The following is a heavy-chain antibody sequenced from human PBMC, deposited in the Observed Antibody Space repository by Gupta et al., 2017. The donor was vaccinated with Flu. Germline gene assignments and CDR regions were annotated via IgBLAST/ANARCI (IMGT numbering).Heavy chain of an antibody. V-gene: IGHV3-7*01. CDR3: ARAAARSTYFYYYMAV. CDR1: AFIFSTYW. CDR2: IKEDGSEE. D-gene: IGHD6-6*01. J-gene: IGHJ6*03. Sequence: EVQLVESGGGLVQPGGSLRLSCTASAFIFSTYWMTWVRQAPGKGLEWVANIKEDGSEEYYVDSVKGRFTISRDNAKSSLFLQMNSLRADDTAVYYCARAAARSTYFYYYMAVWGKGTTVTVS.